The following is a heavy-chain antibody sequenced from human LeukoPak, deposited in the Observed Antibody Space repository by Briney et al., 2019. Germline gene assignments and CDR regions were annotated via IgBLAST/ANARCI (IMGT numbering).Heavy chain of an antibody. CDR1: GFTFSSYI. CDR3: ARVGSTVVNYFDY. CDR2: ISSSSSYI. V-gene: IGHV3-21*01. Sequence: GGSLRLSCAASGFTFSSYIMNWVRQAPGKGLEWVSSISSSSSYIYYADSVKGRFTISRDNAKNSLYLQMNSLRAEDTAVYYCARVGSTVVNYFDYWGQGTLVTVSS. J-gene: IGHJ4*02. D-gene: IGHD4-23*01.